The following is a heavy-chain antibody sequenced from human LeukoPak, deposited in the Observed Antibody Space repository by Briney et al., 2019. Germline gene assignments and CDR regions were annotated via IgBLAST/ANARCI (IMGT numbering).Heavy chain of an antibody. Sequence: SETLSLTCTVSGGSISSYYWSWIRQPPGKGLEWIGYIYYSGSTNYNPSLKSRVTISVDTSKNQFSLKLSSVTAADTAVYYCGRFDSRCYYSFFYYWGQGTLVTVSS. D-gene: IGHD3-22*01. CDR1: GGSISSYY. J-gene: IGHJ4*02. V-gene: IGHV4-59*08. CDR2: IYYSGST. CDR3: GRFDSRCYYSFFYY.